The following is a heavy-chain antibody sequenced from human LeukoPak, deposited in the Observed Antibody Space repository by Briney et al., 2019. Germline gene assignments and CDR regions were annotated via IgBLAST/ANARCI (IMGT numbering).Heavy chain of an antibody. CDR3: ARPDYYYDSSGYYGTYYYGMDV. Sequence: ASVKVSCKASGYTFTSYGISWVRQAPGQGLEWMGWISAHNGNTNYAQKLQGRVTMTTDTSTSTAYMELRSLRSDDTAVYYCARPDYYYDSSGYYGTYYYGMDVWGQGTTVTVSS. CDR2: ISAHNGNT. CDR1: GYTFTSYG. D-gene: IGHD3-22*01. V-gene: IGHV1-18*01. J-gene: IGHJ6*02.